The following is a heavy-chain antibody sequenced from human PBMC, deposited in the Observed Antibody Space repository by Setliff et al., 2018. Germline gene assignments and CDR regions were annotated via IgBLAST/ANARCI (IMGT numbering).Heavy chain of an antibody. V-gene: IGHV3-9*03. J-gene: IGHJ4*02. CDR1: GFTFDDYA. Sequence: SLRLSCAASGFTFDDYAMHWVRQAPGKGLEWVAGISWNSGIVDYADSVKGRFTISRDNAKNSLYLQMNSLRAEDMALYYCAKGYCSSTSCYVDYWGQGTLVTVSS. CDR3: AKGYCSSTSCYVDY. CDR2: ISWNSGIV. D-gene: IGHD2-2*01.